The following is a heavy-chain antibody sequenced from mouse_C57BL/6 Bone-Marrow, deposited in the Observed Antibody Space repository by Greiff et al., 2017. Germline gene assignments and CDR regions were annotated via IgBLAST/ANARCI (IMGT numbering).Heavy chain of an antibody. D-gene: IGHD1-1*01. V-gene: IGHV1-64*01. CDR1: GYTFTSYW. CDR3: AAIPYDYYGSLWYFDV. CDR2: IHPNSGST. Sequence: VKLQQPGAELVKPGASVKLSCKASGYTFTSYWMHWVKQRPGQGLAWIGMIHPNSGSTNYNEKFKSKATLTVDKSSSTAYMQLSSLTSEDSAVYYCAAIPYDYYGSLWYFDVWGTGTTVTVSS. J-gene: IGHJ1*03.